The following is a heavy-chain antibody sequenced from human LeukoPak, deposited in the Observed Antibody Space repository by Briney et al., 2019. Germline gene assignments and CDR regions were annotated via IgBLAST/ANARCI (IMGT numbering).Heavy chain of an antibody. D-gene: IGHD2-2*02. CDR3: ARHDRCGSTSCSTGRWFGP. CDR2: INHSGST. CDR1: GGSFSGYY. V-gene: IGHV4-34*01. Sequence: SETLSLTCAVYGGSFSGYYWSWIRQPPGKGLEWIGEINHSGSTNYNPSLKSRVAISVDSSKNQFSLRLSSVIAADTATYYCARHDRCGSTSCSTGRWFGPWGQGTRVTVSS. J-gene: IGHJ5*02.